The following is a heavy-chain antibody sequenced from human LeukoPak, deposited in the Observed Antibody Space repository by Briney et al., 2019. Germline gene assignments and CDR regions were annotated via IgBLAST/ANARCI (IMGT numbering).Heavy chain of an antibody. J-gene: IGHJ4*02. D-gene: IGHD4-17*01. CDR1: GASISSDF. CDR3: ARGVTRGPYRYTDFDY. V-gene: IGHV4-59*01. CDR2: IYHTGSI. Sequence: PSETLSLTCTVSGASISSDFWGWIRQPPGEGLEWIGYIYHTGSIEYSPSLESRVTISIDTSKNQFSLILNSVTAADTAIYYCARGVTRGPYRYTDFDYWGQGTLVTVSS.